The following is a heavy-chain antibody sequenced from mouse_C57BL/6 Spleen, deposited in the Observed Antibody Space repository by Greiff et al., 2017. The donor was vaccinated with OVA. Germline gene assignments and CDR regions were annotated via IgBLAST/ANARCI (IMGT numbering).Heavy chain of an antibody. CDR1: GYTFTDYY. CDR2: INPNNGGT. V-gene: IGHV1-26*01. D-gene: IGHD2-1*01. Sequence: EVQLQQSGPELVKPGASVKISCKASGYTFTDYYMNWVKQSHGKSLEWIGDINPNNGGTSYNQKFKGKATLTVDKSSSTAYMELRSLTSEDSAVYYCARDYGNLYYAMDYWCQGTSVTVSS. J-gene: IGHJ4*01. CDR3: ARDYGNLYYAMDY.